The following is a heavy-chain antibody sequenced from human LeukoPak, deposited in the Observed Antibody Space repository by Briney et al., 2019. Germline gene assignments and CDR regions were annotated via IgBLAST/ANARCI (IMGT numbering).Heavy chain of an antibody. J-gene: IGHJ6*02. V-gene: IGHV3-30-3*01. CDR2: ISFDESNK. CDR3: ARDHPPEDV. CDR1: GFAFSNYA. Sequence: GGSLRLSCTASGFAFSNYAMHWVRQAPGKGLEWVALISFDESNKQYADSVKGRFTISRDNSKNTLYLQINSLRVEDTAVYYCARDHPPEDVWGQGTTVTVSS.